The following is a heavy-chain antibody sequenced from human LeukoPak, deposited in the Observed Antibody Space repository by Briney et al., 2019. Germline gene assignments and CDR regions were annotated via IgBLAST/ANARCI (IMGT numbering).Heavy chain of an antibody. Sequence: GGSLRLSCAASGFILSNYWMYWVRQAPGKGLEWVANIKPDGSDKYYVDSVKGRFTISRDNAKNSLYLQMNSLRAEDTAVYYCARFRSGYWGQGTLVTVSS. CDR2: IKPDGSDK. J-gene: IGHJ4*02. CDR1: GFILSNYW. D-gene: IGHD3-10*01. V-gene: IGHV3-7*01. CDR3: ARFRSGY.